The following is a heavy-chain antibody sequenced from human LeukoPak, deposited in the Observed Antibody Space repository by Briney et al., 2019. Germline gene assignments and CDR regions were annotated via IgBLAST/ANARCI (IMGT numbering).Heavy chain of an antibody. CDR2: IYYSGST. CDR1: GGSISSGGYY. Sequence: KPSETLSLTCTVSGGSISSGGYYWSWIRQHPGKGLEWIGYIYYSGSTNYNPSLKSRVTISVDTSKNQFSLKLSSVTAADTAVYYCASYPDPSSGYFDYWGQGTLVTVSS. J-gene: IGHJ4*02. CDR3: ASYPDPSSGYFDY. D-gene: IGHD2-15*01. V-gene: IGHV4-61*08.